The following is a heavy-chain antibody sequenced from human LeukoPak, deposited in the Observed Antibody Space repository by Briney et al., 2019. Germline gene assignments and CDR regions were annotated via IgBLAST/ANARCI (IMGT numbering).Heavy chain of an antibody. D-gene: IGHD2-2*01. Sequence: PSETLSLTCTVSGGSISSGSYYWSWIRQPPGKGLEWIGYIYYSGSTNYNPSLKSRVTISVDTSKNQFSLKLSSVTAADTAVYYCTRLTVPLRFDPWGQGTLVTVSS. CDR3: TRLTVPLRFDP. V-gene: IGHV4-61*01. CDR1: GGSISSGSYY. J-gene: IGHJ5*02. CDR2: IYYSGST.